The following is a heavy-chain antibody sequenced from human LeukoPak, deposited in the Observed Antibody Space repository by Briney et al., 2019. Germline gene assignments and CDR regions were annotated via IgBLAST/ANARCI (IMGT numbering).Heavy chain of an antibody. D-gene: IGHD3-9*01. V-gene: IGHV1-18*01. CDR3: ARGDPYRYDILTGYYTRVSYYYMDV. Sequence: GASVKVSCKASGYTFTSYGISWVRQAPGQGLEWMGWISAYNGNTNYAQKLQGRVTMTTDTSTSTAYMELRSLRSDDTAVYYCARGDPYRYDILTGYYTRVSYYYMDVWGKGTTVTISS. CDR1: GYTFTSYG. CDR2: ISAYNGNT. J-gene: IGHJ6*03.